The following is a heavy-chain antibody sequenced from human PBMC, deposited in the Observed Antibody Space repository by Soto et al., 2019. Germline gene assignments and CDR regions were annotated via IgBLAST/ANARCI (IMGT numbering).Heavy chain of an antibody. CDR3: ARGGREVRGYMSSDDAFDI. D-gene: IGHD3-16*01. Sequence: PGGSLRLSCAASGFTVSSNYMSWVRQAPGKGLEWVSVIYSGGSTYYADSVKGRFTISRDNSKNTLYLQMNSLRAEDTAVYYCARGGREVRGYMSSDDAFDIWGQGTMVTVSS. J-gene: IGHJ3*02. V-gene: IGHV3-66*01. CDR2: IYSGGST. CDR1: GFTVSSNY.